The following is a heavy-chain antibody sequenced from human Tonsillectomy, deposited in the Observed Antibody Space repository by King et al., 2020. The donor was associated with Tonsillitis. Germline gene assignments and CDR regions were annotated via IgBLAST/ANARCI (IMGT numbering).Heavy chain of an antibody. J-gene: IGHJ3*02. CDR2: TSYDGLNN. CDR1: GFPFRTFS. D-gene: IGHD5/OR15-5a*01. Sequence: QLVQSGGGVVQPGTSLRLSCAASGFPFRTFSMHWVRQAPGKGLEWVAVTSYDGLNNNYADSMKGRFSISRDNSKNSLFLQMNSLRPDDTAVYFCARDLRRVSNAFDMWGQGTMVTVSS. CDR3: ARDLRRVSNAFDM. V-gene: IGHV3-30-3*01.